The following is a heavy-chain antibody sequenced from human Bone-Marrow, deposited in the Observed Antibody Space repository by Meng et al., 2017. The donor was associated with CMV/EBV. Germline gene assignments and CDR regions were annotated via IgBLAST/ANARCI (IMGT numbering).Heavy chain of an antibody. D-gene: IGHD6-13*01. J-gene: IGHJ4*02. Sequence: GGSLRLSCAASGFTFSSYGMHWVRQAPGKGLEWVAVIWYDGSNKYYADSVKGRFTISRDNSKNTLYLQMNSLRAEDTAVYYCAKDKREGSSWYVIDYWGQGTLVTVSS. CDR2: IWYDGSNK. CDR1: GFTFSSYG. CDR3: AKDKREGSSWYVIDY. V-gene: IGHV3-33*06.